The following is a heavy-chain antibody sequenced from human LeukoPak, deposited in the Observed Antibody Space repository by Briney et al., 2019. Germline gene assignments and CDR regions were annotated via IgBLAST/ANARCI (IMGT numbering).Heavy chain of an antibody. D-gene: IGHD3-10*02. V-gene: IGHV3-23*01. Sequence: GGSLRLSCAASGFTFSSYGMSWVRQAPGKGLEWVSAISGRGGSTYYAHPVKGRFTISRDNSKNTVYLQMNSLRAEDTAVYYCAELGITMIGGVWGKGTTVTISS. CDR2: ISGRGGST. J-gene: IGHJ6*04. CDR3: AELGITMIGGV. CDR1: GFTFSSYG.